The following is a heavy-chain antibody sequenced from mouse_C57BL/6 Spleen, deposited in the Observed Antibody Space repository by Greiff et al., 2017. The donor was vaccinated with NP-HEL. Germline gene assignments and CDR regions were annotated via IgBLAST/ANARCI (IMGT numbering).Heavy chain of an antibody. D-gene: IGHD2-4*01. Sequence: EVKVVESGGGLVKPGGSLKLSCAASGFTFSSYAMSWVRQTPEKRLEWVATISDGGSYTYYPATVTGRFTISRDNAKNNLYLQMSHLKSEDTAMYYCARDRDYGRNYFDYWGQGTTLTVSS. V-gene: IGHV5-4*01. CDR1: GFTFSSYA. CDR2: ISDGGSYT. J-gene: IGHJ2*01. CDR3: ARDRDYGRNYFDY.